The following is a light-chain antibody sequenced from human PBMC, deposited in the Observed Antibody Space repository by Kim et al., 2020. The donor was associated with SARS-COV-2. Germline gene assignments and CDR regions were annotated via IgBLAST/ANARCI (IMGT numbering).Light chain of an antibody. CDR2: QDN. J-gene: IGLJ3*02. CDR3: QACDSSTAV. V-gene: IGLV3-1*01. Sequence: SYELTQPPSVSVSPGQTASITCSGNKLGYKFACWYQQKAGQSPVLVIYQDNKRPSGIPDRFSGSNSGNTATMTISGTQAMDEADYFCQACDSSTAVFGGGTQLTVL. CDR1: KLGYKF.